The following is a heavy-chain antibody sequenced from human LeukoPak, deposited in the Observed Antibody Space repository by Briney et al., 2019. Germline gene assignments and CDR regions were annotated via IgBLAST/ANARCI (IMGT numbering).Heavy chain of an antibody. CDR3: ARDSPGRTASDY. CDR2: ISAIGSYI. V-gene: IGHV3-21*01. Sequence: GSLRLSCAASGFTFDTYRMSWVRQAPGKGLEWVSSISAIGSYIYYADSLKGRFTISRDNTKNSLFLQMNSLRAEDTAVYYCARDSPGRTASDYWGQGTLVSVST. D-gene: IGHD1-1*01. CDR1: GFTFDTYR. J-gene: IGHJ4*02.